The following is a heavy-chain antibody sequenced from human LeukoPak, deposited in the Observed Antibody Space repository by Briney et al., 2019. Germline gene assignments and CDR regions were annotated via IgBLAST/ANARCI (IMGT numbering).Heavy chain of an antibody. D-gene: IGHD3-9*01. Sequence: GGSLRLSCAASAFTFSYYYMSWIRQAPGKGLEWVSYISSSSSNIYYADSVKGRFTISRGNAKNSLYLQMNSLRAEDTAVYYCAKPLNGKGLFDYWGQGTLVTVSS. CDR1: AFTFSYYY. CDR2: ISSSSSNI. V-gene: IGHV3-11*04. J-gene: IGHJ4*02. CDR3: AKPLNGKGLFDY.